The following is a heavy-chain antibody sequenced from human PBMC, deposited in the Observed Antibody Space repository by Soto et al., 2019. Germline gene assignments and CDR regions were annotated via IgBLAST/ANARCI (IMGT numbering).Heavy chain of an antibody. V-gene: IGHV3-23*01. CDR3: ATALDNWDDGGYFDY. CDR1: GFTFSSYA. D-gene: IGHD1-1*01. J-gene: IGHJ4*02. CDR2: ISGSGSTT. Sequence: EVRLLDSGGGLVQPGGSLRLSCAASGFTFSSYAMSWVRQAPGKGLEWVSTISGSGSTTYYADSVKGRFTISRDNSKNMLYLQVNGLRADDTAVYYCATALDNWDDGGYFDYWGQGTLVTVSS.